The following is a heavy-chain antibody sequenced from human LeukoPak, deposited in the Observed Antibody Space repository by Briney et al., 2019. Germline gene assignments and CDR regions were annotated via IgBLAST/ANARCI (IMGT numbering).Heavy chain of an antibody. V-gene: IGHV3-15*07. D-gene: IGHD3-22*01. CDR3: ATDFYDST. CDR2: IRSNSDGGTI. J-gene: IGHJ5*02. CDR1: GFTVSSNY. Sequence: GGSLRLSCAASGFTVSSNYMNWVCQAPGKGLEWVGRIRSNSDGGTIDYAAPVKGRFTLSRDDSKTTLYLQMNSLQTEDTAVYYCATDFYDSTWGQGTLVTVSS.